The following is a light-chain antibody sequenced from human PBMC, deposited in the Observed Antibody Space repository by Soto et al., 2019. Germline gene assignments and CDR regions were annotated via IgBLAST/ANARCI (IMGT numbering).Light chain of an antibody. Sequence: EIVLTQSPGTLSLSPGERATLSCRASQSLSSSYLAWYQQKPGQAPRLLIYGASSRATGIPDRCSGSGSGADFTLTISRLAPADFAVYYCQQYGSSQYTFGQGTKLEIK. CDR2: GAS. J-gene: IGKJ2*01. V-gene: IGKV3-20*01. CDR1: QSLSSSY. CDR3: QQYGSSQYT.